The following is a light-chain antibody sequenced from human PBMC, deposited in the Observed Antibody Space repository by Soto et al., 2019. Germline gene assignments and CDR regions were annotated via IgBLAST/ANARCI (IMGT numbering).Light chain of an antibody. J-gene: IGKJ2*01. CDR1: QSVLYSSNNKNY. CDR3: QQYYRTPVA. Sequence: DIVMTQSPDSLAVSLGERATINCKSSQSVLYSSNNKNYLAWYQQKPGQPPKLLIYWASTRESGVPDRFSGSGSGTDFTLTISSLQAEDVAVYYCQQYYRTPVAFGQGTKLDIK. CDR2: WAS. V-gene: IGKV4-1*01.